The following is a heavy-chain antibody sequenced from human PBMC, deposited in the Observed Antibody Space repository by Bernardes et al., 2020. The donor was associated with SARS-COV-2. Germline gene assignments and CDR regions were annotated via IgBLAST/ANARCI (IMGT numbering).Heavy chain of an antibody. Sequence: GESLKISCKSSGYNFISYWIGWVRQMPGGGLEWMGILYPGDSDTRYNPSFEGHVTISRDNSKNTLYLQMNSLRAEDTAVYYCAKDHSVLRYFDPAWYYYGMDVWGQGTTVTVSS. V-gene: IGHV5-51*01. J-gene: IGHJ6*02. CDR2: LYPGDSDT. CDR3: AKDHSVLRYFDPAWYYYGMDV. CDR1: GYNFISYW. D-gene: IGHD3-9*01.